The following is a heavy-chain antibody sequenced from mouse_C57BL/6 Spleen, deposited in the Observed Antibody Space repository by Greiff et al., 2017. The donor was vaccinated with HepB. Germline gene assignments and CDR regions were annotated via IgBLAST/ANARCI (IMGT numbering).Heavy chain of an antibody. Sequence: ESGPELVKPGASVKISCKASGYAFSSSWMNWVKQRPGKGLEWIGRIYPGDGDTNYNGKFKGKATLTADKSSSTAYMQLSSLTSEDSAVYFCANSNRYAMDYWGQGTSVTVSS. CDR1: GYAFSSSW. CDR2: IYPGDGDT. J-gene: IGHJ4*01. CDR3: ANSNRYAMDY. V-gene: IGHV1-82*01. D-gene: IGHD2-5*01.